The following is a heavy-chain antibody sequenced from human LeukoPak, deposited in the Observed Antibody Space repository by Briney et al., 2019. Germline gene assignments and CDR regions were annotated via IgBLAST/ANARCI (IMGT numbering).Heavy chain of an antibody. CDR3: ARENDGYSGYDQGDWFDP. D-gene: IGHD5-12*01. CDR1: GGSISTGGYY. Sequence: PSQTLPLTCTVSGGSISTGGYYWSWIRQPPGKGLEWIGEINHSGSTNYNPSLKSRVTISVDTSKNQFSLKLSSVTAADTAVYYCARENDGYSGYDQGDWFDPWGQGTLVTVSS. V-gene: IGHV4-30-2*01. CDR2: INHSGST. J-gene: IGHJ5*02.